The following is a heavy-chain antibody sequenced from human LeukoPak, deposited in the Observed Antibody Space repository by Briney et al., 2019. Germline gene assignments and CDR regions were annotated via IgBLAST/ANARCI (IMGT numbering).Heavy chain of an antibody. J-gene: IGHJ4*02. Sequence: SETLSLTCAVYGGSFSGYYWSWIRQPPGKGLEWVGEINHSGSTNYNPSLKSRVTISVDTSKNQFSLKLSSVTAADTAVYYCAVNYHDSSGYPASYFDYWGQGTLVTVSS. CDR1: GGSFSGYY. CDR3: AVNYHDSSGYPASYFDY. D-gene: IGHD3-22*01. V-gene: IGHV4-34*01. CDR2: INHSGST.